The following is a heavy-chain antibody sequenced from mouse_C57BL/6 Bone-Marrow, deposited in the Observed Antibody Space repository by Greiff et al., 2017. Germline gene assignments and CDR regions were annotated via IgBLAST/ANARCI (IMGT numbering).Heavy chain of an antibody. D-gene: IGHD4-1*01. J-gene: IGHJ4*01. CDR1: GYTFTSYW. V-gene: IGHV1-59*01. CDR3: ARDWRDY. Sequence: QVQLKQPGAELVRPGTSVKLSCKASGYTFTSYWMHWVKQRPGQGLEWIGVIDPSDSYTNYNQKFKGKATLTVDTSSSPAYMQLSSLTSEDSAVYYCARDWRDYWGQGTSVTVSS. CDR2: IDPSDSYT.